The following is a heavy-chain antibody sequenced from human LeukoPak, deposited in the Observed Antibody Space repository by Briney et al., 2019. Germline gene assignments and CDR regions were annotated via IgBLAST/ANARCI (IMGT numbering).Heavy chain of an antibody. CDR2: ISKSGSTT. CDR1: GFTFSDYY. Sequence: GGSLRLXCAASGFTFSDYYISCIRQAPGKGLEWVSYISKSGSTTYYADSVKGRFTISRDNAKNSLYLQMNSLRAEDTAVYYCARVFKSGGPLDYWGQGTLVTISS. CDR3: ARVFKSGGPLDY. J-gene: IGHJ4*02. D-gene: IGHD3-10*01. V-gene: IGHV3-11*04.